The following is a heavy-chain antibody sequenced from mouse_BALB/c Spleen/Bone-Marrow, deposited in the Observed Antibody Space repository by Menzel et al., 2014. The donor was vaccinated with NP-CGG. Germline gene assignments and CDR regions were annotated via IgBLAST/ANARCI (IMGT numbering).Heavy chain of an antibody. D-gene: IGHD2-14*01. CDR3: NRYDWYFDA. CDR1: GFNIKDYY. CDR2: IDPENGDT. V-gene: IGHV14-4*02. Sequence: EVQLQQSGAELVRSGASVKLSCTASGFNIKDYYMHWVKQRPEQGLEWIGWIDPENGDTEYAPKFQGKATMTADTSSNTAYLQLSSLTSEDTAVYYCNRYDWYFDARAAATTVTVPS. J-gene: IGHJ1*01.